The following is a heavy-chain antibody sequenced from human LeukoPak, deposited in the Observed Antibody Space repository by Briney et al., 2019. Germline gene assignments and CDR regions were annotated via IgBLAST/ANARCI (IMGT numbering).Heavy chain of an antibody. J-gene: IGHJ6*03. CDR2: ISGSGGST. D-gene: IGHD3-22*01. V-gene: IGHV3-23*01. Sequence: PGGSLRLSCAASGFTFSSYAMSWVRQAPGKGLEWVSAISGSGGSTYYADSVKGRFTISRDNSKNTLYLQMNSLRAEDTAVYYCAKDYYDSSGYYYGGYYYYMDVWGKGTTVTVSS. CDR3: AKDYYDSSGYYYGGYYYYMDV. CDR1: GFTFSSYA.